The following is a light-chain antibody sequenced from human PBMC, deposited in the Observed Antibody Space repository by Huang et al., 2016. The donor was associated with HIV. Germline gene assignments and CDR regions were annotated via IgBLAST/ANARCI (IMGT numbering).Light chain of an antibody. V-gene: IGKV4-1*01. CDR3: QQYYTTPLT. J-gene: IGKJ1*01. CDR2: WAS. CDR1: QSVLYSSKNKNY. Sequence: DIVMTQSPDSLAVSLGERATINCKSSQSVLYSSKNKNYLTWYQQKVGQPPKLLIYWASTRESGVPDRFSGSGSGTDFTLTISSLQAEDVAVYYCQQYYTTPLTFGQGTKVEIK.